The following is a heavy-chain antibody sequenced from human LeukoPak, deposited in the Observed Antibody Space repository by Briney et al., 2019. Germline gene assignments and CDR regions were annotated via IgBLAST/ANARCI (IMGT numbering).Heavy chain of an antibody. CDR2: IYYSGST. J-gene: IGHJ4*02. Sequence: PSETLSLTCTVSGGSISSSSYYWGRIRQPPGKGLECIGSIYYSGSTYYNPSLKSRVTISVDTSKNQFSLKLSSVTAADTAVYYCARPLYSSGWYYFDYWGQGTLVTVSS. CDR1: GGSISSSSYY. CDR3: ARPLYSSGWYYFDY. D-gene: IGHD6-19*01. V-gene: IGHV4-39*01.